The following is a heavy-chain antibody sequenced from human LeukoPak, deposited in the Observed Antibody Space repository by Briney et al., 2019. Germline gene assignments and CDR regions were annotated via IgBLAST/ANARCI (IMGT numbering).Heavy chain of an antibody. CDR2: ISYGSNYM. Sequence: GGSLRLSCAASGFTFSSYSMNWVRQAPGKGLEWVSYISYGSNYMYYTDSVKGRFTVSRDNAKNSLYLQMNSLRAEDTAVYYCAKVRTMIVVDDDAFDIWGQGTMVTVSS. CDR3: AKVRTMIVVDDDAFDI. CDR1: GFTFSSYS. V-gene: IGHV3-21*01. D-gene: IGHD3-22*01. J-gene: IGHJ3*02.